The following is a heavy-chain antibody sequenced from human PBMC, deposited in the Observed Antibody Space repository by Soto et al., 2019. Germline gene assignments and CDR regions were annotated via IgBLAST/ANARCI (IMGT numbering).Heavy chain of an antibody. D-gene: IGHD3-10*01. J-gene: IGHJ6*02. CDR1: GGSISSSSYY. CDR2: IYYSGST. CDR3: GRPTSSGDGMDV. Sequence: QLQLQESGPGLVKPSETLSLTCTVSGGSISSSSYYWGWIRQPPGKGLEWIGSIYYSGSTYYNPSLKSRVTISVDTSKNQFSLKLSSVTAADTAVYYCGRPTSSGDGMDVWGQGTTVTVSS. V-gene: IGHV4-39*01.